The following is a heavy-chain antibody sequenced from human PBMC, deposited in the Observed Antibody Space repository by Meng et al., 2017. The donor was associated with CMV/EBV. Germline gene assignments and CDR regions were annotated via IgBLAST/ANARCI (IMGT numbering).Heavy chain of an antibody. CDR1: GCSISSISYY. CDR3: ARHSSMRLSCWFDP. V-gene: IGHV4-39*01. J-gene: IGHJ5*02. Sequence: SETLSLTFTVSGCSISSISYYWGWIRQPPGKGLEWIGSIYYSGSTYYNPSLKSRVTISVDTSTNQFSLRLGSVTAADTAVYYCARHSSMRLSCWFDPWGQGTLVTVSS. CDR2: IYYSGST. D-gene: IGHD3-16*02.